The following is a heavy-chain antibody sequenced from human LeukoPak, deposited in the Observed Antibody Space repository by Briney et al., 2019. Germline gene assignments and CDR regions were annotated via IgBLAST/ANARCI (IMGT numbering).Heavy chain of an antibody. CDR3: ARGTDSSSWFGYNWFDP. CDR1: EFTFSSSA. D-gene: IGHD6-13*01. Sequence: GGSLRLSCAASEFTFSSSAMSWVRQAPGKGLEWVSYISSSGSTIYYADSVKGRFTISRDNAKNSLYLQMNSLRAEDTAVYYCARGTDSSSWFGYNWFDPWGQGTLVTVSS. J-gene: IGHJ5*02. V-gene: IGHV3-48*03. CDR2: ISSSGSTI.